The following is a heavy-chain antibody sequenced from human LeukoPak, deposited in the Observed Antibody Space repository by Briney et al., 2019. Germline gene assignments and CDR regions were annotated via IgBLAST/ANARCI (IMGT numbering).Heavy chain of an antibody. V-gene: IGHV3-23*01. Sequence: GGSLRLSCAASGFTFSSYAMSWVRQAPGKGLEWVSGISGSGGSTHYADSVKGRFTISRDNSKNTLYLQMNSLRAEDTAVYYCAKDAGYCSSTSCPGDAFDIWGQGTMVTVSS. CDR3: AKDAGYCSSTSCPGDAFDI. D-gene: IGHD2-2*01. CDR2: ISGSGGST. J-gene: IGHJ3*02. CDR1: GFTFSSYA.